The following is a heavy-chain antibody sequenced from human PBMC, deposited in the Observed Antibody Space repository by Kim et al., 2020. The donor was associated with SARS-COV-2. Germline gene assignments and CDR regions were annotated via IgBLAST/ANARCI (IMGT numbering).Heavy chain of an antibody. CDR3: ARGSPPYDILTGLITSDY. CDR2: ISYDGSNK. D-gene: IGHD3-9*01. V-gene: IGHV3-30-3*01. CDR1: GFTFSSYA. J-gene: IGHJ4*02. Sequence: GGSLRLSCAASGFTFSSYAMHWVRQAPGKGLEWVAVISYDGSNKYYADSVKGRFTISRDNSKNTLYLQMNSLRAEDTAVYYCARGSPPYDILTGLITSDYWGQGTLVTVSS.